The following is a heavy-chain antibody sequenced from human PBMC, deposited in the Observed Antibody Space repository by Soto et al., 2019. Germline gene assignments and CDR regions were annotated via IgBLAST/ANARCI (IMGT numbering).Heavy chain of an antibody. Sequence: SETLSLTCAVYGGSLSGYYWSWIRQPPGKGLEWIGEINHSGSTNYNPSLKSRVTISVDTSKNQFSLKLSSVTAADTAVYYCARARGYSYGLDPRRTFNYWGQGTLVTVSS. D-gene: IGHD5-18*01. J-gene: IGHJ4*02. V-gene: IGHV4-34*01. CDR3: ARARGYSYGLDPRRTFNY. CDR2: INHSGST. CDR1: GGSLSGYY.